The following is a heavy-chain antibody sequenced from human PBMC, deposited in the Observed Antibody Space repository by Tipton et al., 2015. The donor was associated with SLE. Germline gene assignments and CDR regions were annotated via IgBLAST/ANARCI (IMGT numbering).Heavy chain of an antibody. J-gene: IGHJ6*03. CDR1: GVSFTGYS. V-gene: IGHV4-34*01. Sequence: LRLSCAVYGVSFTGYSWNWIRQSPGKGLEWIGAIGHSGTPNYNPSLKSRGTFSLDTSKNHFSLSLTSVTVADTAVYYCARDRVDTTMIYYYMDVWGKGTTVTVSS. CDR2: IGHSGTP. D-gene: IGHD5-18*01. CDR3: ARDRVDTTMIYYYMDV.